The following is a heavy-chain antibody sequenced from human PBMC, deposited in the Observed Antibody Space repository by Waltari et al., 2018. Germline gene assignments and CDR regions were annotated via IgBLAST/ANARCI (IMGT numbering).Heavy chain of an antibody. CDR3: ARQLELRYWRFLLDP. V-gene: IGHV4-59*01. Sequence: QVQLQESGPGLVKPSETLSLTCTVSGGSISSYYWSWIRQPPGKGLEWIGYIYYSGSTNYNPSLKSRVTISVDTSKNQFSLKLSSVTAADTAVYYCARQLELRYWRFLLDPWGQGTLVTVSS. D-gene: IGHD1-7*01. CDR2: IYYSGST. J-gene: IGHJ5*02. CDR1: GGSISSYY.